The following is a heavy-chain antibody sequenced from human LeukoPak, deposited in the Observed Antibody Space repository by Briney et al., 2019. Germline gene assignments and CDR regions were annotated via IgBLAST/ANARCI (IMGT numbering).Heavy chain of an antibody. Sequence: GGSLRLSCAASGFTFNTHAMTWVRQAPGKGLEWVSAISDSGDKKYYAGSVKGRFTISRDNAKNTLYLQMNSLRAEDTAVYYCTRAWAADHWGQGALVTVSS. CDR3: TRAWAADH. J-gene: IGHJ4*02. V-gene: IGHV3-23*01. D-gene: IGHD2-15*01. CDR2: ISDSGDKK. CDR1: GFTFNTHA.